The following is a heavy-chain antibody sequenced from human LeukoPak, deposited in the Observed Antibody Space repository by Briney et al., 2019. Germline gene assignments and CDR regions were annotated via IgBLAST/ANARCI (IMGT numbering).Heavy chain of an antibody. CDR3: AKWGPYCVGDYCPALDS. Sequence: PGGSLRLSCVASRFTFSNYWMSWVRQAPGKGPEWVANIKQDGSKKRYADSVKGRFTISRDNAKESLYLQLNSLRAEDTAVYYCAKWGPYCVGDYCPALDSWGPGTLVTVSS. CDR1: RFTFSNYW. D-gene: IGHD2-21*02. V-gene: IGHV3-7*01. CDR2: IKQDGSKK. J-gene: IGHJ4*02.